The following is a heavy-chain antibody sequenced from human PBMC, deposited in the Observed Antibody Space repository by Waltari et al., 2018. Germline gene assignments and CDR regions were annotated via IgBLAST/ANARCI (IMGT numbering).Heavy chain of an antibody. CDR2: INPNRGGT. CDR1: GYTFTGYY. CDR3: ARESGDIAVAAFDY. V-gene: IGHV1-2*06. D-gene: IGHD6-19*01. Sequence: QVQLVQSGAEVKKPGASVKVSCKASGYTFTGYYMHWVRQAPGQGLEWMGRINPNRGGTNYAQKFQGRVTMTRDTSISTAYMELSRLRSDDTAVYYCARESGDIAVAAFDYWGQGTLVTVSS. J-gene: IGHJ4*02.